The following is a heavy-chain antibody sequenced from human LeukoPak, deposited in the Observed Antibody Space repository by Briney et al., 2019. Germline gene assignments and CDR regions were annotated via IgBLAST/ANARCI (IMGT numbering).Heavy chain of an antibody. V-gene: IGHV3-11*04. D-gene: IGHD4-17*01. CDR1: GFTFNDYY. Sequence: GGSLRLSCAASGFTFNDYYMSWIRQAPGKGLEWISYIDSDTYGNTIYYPHTVKGRFTISRDNAKNSLYLQMDSLRDEDTAVYYCARDRDYAFDYWGQGTLVTVSS. J-gene: IGHJ4*02. CDR2: IDSDTYGNTI. CDR3: ARDRDYAFDY.